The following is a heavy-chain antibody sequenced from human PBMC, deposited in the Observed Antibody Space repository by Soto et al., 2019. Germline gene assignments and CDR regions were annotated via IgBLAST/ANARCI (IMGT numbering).Heavy chain of an antibody. V-gene: IGHV3-23*01. J-gene: IGHJ4*02. Sequence: EVQLLQSGGGLVQPGGSLRLSCASSGFSFSSYAMSWVRQAPGKGLKWVSGIGASGGSTYYTDSVKGRFTIARDSSKNTVYLQMNILRAEDTAVYFCAKDLGFSAPTAFDYWGLGTQVTVSS. CDR1: GFSFSSYA. CDR2: IGASGGST. CDR3: AKDLGFSAPTAFDY. D-gene: IGHD3-10*01.